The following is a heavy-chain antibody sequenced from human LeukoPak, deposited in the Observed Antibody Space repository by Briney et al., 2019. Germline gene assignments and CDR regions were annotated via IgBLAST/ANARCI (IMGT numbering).Heavy chain of an antibody. CDR1: GGTFSSYA. CDR2: IIPTLGIA. D-gene: IGHD3-22*01. V-gene: IGHV1-69*04. CDR3: ARAQNYYDSSGYYYY. J-gene: IGHJ4*02. Sequence: SVKVSCKASGGTFSSYAISWVRQAPGQGLEWMGRIIPTLGIANYAQKFQGRVTITADKSTSTAYMELSSLRSEDTAVYYCARAQNYYDSSGYYYYWGQGTLVTVSS.